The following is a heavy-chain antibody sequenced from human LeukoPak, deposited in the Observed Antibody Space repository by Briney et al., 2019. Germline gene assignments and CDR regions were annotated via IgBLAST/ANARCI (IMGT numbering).Heavy chain of an antibody. J-gene: IGHJ5*02. CDR2: INPSGGST. V-gene: IGHV1-46*01. CDR3: ARDNLAYCGGDCYSGSGPFDP. CDR1: GYTFTSYY. D-gene: IGHD2-21*02. Sequence: GASVKVSCKASGYTFTSYYMHWVRRAPGQGLEWMGIINPSGGSTSYAQKFQGRVTMTRDMSTSTVYMELSSLRSEDTAVYYCARDNLAYCGGDCYSGSGPFDPWGQGTLVTVSS.